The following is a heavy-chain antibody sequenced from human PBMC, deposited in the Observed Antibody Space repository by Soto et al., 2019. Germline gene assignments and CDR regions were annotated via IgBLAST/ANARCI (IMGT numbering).Heavy chain of an antibody. CDR2: ISISSGNT. J-gene: IGHJ2*01. CDR3: ARSSNYGLYWYFDL. D-gene: IGHD3-10*01. V-gene: IGHV1-18*04. CDR1: GYTFSDYG. Sequence: QVQLVQSGAEVKKPGASVKVSCKASGYTFSDYGFTWVRQAPGQGLEWMGWISISSGNTHFEESLQGRVTMTSDKTSTAYMELWRLRSDDSAMYYCARSSNYGLYWYFDLWGRGTLVTVSS.